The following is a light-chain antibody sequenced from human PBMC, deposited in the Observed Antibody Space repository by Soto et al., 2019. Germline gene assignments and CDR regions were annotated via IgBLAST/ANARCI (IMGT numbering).Light chain of an antibody. CDR2: KAS. CDR3: QQYNSYPWT. CDR1: QIISSW. V-gene: IGKV1-5*03. Sequence: DIQMTQSPSPLSASLGDRVTITCRPSQIISSWLAWYQRKPGKAPKLLIYKASSLESGVPSRFRGSGSVTEFTLTISSLQPDDFATYYCQQYNSYPWTFGQGTKVEIK. J-gene: IGKJ1*01.